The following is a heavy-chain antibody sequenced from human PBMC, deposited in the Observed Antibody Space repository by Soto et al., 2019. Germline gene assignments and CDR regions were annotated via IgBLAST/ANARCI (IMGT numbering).Heavy chain of an antibody. V-gene: IGHV3-66*01. CDR3: ARDRIAAAGYYFDY. CDR1: GFTVSSNY. CDR2: IYSGGST. Sequence: GGSLRLSCAASGFTVSSNYMSWVRQAPGKGLEWVSVIYSGGSTYYADSVKGRFTISRDNSKNTLYLQMNSLRAEDTAVYYCARDRIAAAGYYFDYWGQGTLVTVSS. J-gene: IGHJ4*02. D-gene: IGHD6-13*01.